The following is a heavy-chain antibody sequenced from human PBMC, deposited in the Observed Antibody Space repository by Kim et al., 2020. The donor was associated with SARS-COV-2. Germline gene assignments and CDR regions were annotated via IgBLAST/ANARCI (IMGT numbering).Heavy chain of an antibody. CDR2: IYNSGST. J-gene: IGHJ4*02. D-gene: IGHD2-2*01. V-gene: IGHV4-61*02. CDR3: AREVDMGCSCLTFDY. CDR1: GGSISSGSYY. Sequence: SETLSLTCTVSGGSISSGSYYWSWIRQPAGKGLEWIGCIYNSGSTNYNPSLKSRVTISVDTSKNQFSLKLSSVTAADTAAYYCAREVDMGCSCLTFDYWGQGTLVTVSS.